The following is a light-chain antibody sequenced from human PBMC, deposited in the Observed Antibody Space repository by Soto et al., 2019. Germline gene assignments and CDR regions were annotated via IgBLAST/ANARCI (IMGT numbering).Light chain of an antibody. J-gene: IGKJ4*01. CDR2: AAS. Sequence: EIVLTQSPATLSLSPGERATLSCRASQSVGSSLAWYQQKPGQAPRLLIYAASTRATGIPDRFSGSGSGTDFTLTISSLEPEDFTVYYCQPRTNWPLTFGGGTKVQIK. CDR1: QSVGSS. V-gene: IGKV3-11*01. CDR3: QPRTNWPLT.